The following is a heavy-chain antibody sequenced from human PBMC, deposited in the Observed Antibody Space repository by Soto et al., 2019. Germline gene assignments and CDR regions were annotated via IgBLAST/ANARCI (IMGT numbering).Heavy chain of an antibody. CDR2: ISAYNGNT. CDR3: ASRILTGSGSYIGHDAFDI. V-gene: IGHV1-18*01. J-gene: IGHJ3*02. Sequence: ASVKVSCKASGYTFTSYAISWVRQAPGQGLEWMGWISAYNGNTNYAQKLQGRVTMTTDTSTSTAYMELRSLRSDDTAVYYCASRILTGSGSYIGHDAFDIWGQGTMVTVSS. D-gene: IGHD3-10*01. CDR1: GYTFTSYA.